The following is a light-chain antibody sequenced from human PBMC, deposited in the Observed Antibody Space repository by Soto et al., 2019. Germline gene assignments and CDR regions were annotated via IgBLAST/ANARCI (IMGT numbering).Light chain of an antibody. CDR3: QQYGNWPPLT. V-gene: IGKV3-15*01. J-gene: IGKJ4*01. CDR1: QNINTN. CDR2: GAS. Sequence: VRTQSPATLSASPWERVTLSCRASQNINTNLVWYQHKPGQAPRVLLYGASSRARGVPARFSGSGSGTDFTLTISSLQSEDFAIYYCQQYGNWPPLTFGGGTKLGIK.